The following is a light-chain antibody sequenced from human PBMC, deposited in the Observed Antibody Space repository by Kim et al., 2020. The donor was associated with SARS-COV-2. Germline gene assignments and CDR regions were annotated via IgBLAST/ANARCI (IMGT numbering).Light chain of an antibody. J-gene: IGLJ2*01. V-gene: IGLV1-47*01. CDR2: LED. Sequence: GQSVPIACTGTGSNIGPHYVFWCHQLPPATPTLLIYLEDQRPPGVPHQFSGSTSGGSASPPTGGRRPEDDEDYHCATSDAGSSNPVFGGGTKVTVL. CDR3: ATSDAGSSNPV. CDR1: GSNIGPHY.